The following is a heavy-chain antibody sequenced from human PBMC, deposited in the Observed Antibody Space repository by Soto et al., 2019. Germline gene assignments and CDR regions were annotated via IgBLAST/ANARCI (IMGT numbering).Heavy chain of an antibody. V-gene: IGHV4-34*01. CDR2: INHSGST. Sequence: SETLSLTCAVYGGSFSGYYWSWIRQPPGKGLEWIGEINHSGSTNYNPSLKSRVTISVDTSKNQFSLKLSSVTAADTAVYYCARAPLGILYYYGMDVWGQGTTVTVSS. CDR3: ARAPLGILYYYGMDV. J-gene: IGHJ6*02. CDR1: GGSFSGYY. D-gene: IGHD7-27*01.